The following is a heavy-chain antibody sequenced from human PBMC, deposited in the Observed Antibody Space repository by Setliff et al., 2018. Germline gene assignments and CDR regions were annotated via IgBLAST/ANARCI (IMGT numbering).Heavy chain of an antibody. V-gene: IGHV5-51*01. Sequence: PGESLKISCATSGYNFNSHWIAWVRQVPGGGLEWMGLIFPADSETRYSPSFQGQFTMSVDRSITAYLQWSSLKASDTAMYYCARSLYYYGSGSYYNEGGDAFDIWGQGTMVTV. J-gene: IGHJ3*02. CDR1: GYNFNSHW. CDR2: IFPADSET. CDR3: ARSLYYYGSGSYYNEGGDAFDI. D-gene: IGHD3-10*01.